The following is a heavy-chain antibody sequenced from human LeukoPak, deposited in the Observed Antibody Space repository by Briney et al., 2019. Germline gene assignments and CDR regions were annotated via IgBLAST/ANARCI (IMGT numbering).Heavy chain of an antibody. CDR3: ARDRLGGSSGYYLDY. V-gene: IGHV4-59*01. Sequence: KASETLSLTCTVSGGSISSYYWSWIRQPPGKGLEWIGYIYYSGSTNYNPSLKSRVTISVDTSKNQFSLKLSSVTAADTAVYYCARDRLGGSSGYYLDYWGQGTLVTVSS. CDR1: GGSISSYY. D-gene: IGHD3-22*01. J-gene: IGHJ4*02. CDR2: IYYSGST.